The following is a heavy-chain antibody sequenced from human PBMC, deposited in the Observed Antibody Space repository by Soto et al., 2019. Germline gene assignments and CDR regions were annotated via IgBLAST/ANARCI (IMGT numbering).Heavy chain of an antibody. D-gene: IGHD6-13*01. Sequence: QVQLVQSGAEVKKPGSSVKVSCNASGGTFSSYTISWVRQAPGQGLEWMGRIIPILGIANYAQKFQGRVTITADKSTSTAYMELCSLRSEDTAVYYCARERPHSSSWYSFDYWGQGTLVTVSS. CDR2: IIPILGIA. V-gene: IGHV1-69*02. J-gene: IGHJ4*02. CDR3: ARERPHSSSWYSFDY. CDR1: GGTFSSYT.